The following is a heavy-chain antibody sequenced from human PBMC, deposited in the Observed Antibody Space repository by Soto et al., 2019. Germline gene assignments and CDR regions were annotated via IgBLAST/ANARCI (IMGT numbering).Heavy chain of an antibody. CDR1: GFTFSSYG. V-gene: IGHV3-33*01. CDR3: ARVEDYSNYLDY. CDR2: IWYDGSNK. D-gene: IGHD4-4*01. J-gene: IGHJ4*02. Sequence: QVQLVESGGGVVQPGRSLRLSCAASGFTFSSYGMHWVRQAPGKGLEWVAVIWYDGSNKYYADSVKGRFTISRDNSKNTLDLQMNSLRAEDTAVYYCARVEDYSNYLDYWGQGTLVTVSS.